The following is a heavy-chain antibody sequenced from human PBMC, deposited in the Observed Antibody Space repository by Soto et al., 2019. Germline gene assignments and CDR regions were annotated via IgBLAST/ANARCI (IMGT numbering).Heavy chain of an antibody. J-gene: IGHJ5*02. Sequence: GGSLRLSCSASGFTFSSYAMHWVRQAPGKGLEYVSAISSNGGSTYYADSVKGRFTISRDNSKNTLYLQMSSLRAEDTAVYYCARVGILWFGEFVWFDPWGQGTLVTVS. V-gene: IGHV3-64D*08. CDR2: ISSNGGST. CDR1: GFTFSSYA. D-gene: IGHD3-10*01. CDR3: ARVGILWFGEFVWFDP.